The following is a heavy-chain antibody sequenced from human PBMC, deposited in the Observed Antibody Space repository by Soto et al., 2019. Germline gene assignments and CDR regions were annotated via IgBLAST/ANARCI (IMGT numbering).Heavy chain of an antibody. D-gene: IGHD2-15*01. CDR3: ARDVTTPNCYYYGMYX. V-gene: IGHV4-4*02. CDR2: IYHSGST. CDR1: GGSISSINW. Sequence: PSETLSLTFAVSGGSISSINWWSWVRQPPGKGLEWIGEIYHSGSTNYNPSLKSRVTISVDKSKNQFSLKLSSVTAADTAVYYCARDVTTPNCYYYGMYXWGQGTTVTVS. J-gene: IGHJ6*02.